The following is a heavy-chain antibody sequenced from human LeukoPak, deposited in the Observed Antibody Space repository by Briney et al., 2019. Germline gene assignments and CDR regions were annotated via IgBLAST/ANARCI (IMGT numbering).Heavy chain of an antibody. V-gene: IGHV4-38-2*02. Sequence: SETLSLTCTVSGYAISNTYDWGWIRQSPGKGLEWIGSIHHSGNRFESGSTHYNPSLRSRVTVSADTSKNQFSLTLSSVTAADTAVYFCARNASSGFFDDWGQGTLVTVSS. D-gene: IGHD6-25*01. CDR1: GYAISNTYD. CDR2: IHHSGNRFESGST. J-gene: IGHJ4*02. CDR3: ARNASSGFFDD.